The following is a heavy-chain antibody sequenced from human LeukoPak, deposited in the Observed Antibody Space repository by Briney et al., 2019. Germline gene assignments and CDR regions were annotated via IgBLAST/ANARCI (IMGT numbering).Heavy chain of an antibody. J-gene: IGHJ4*02. V-gene: IGHV3-30*02. CDR2: IRYDGNNK. Sequence: GGSLRLSCGATGFTFNTYGMHWVRQAPGKGLEGVAFIRYDGNNKYYGDSVKGRFTISRDNSKNMLYLQLNSLRAEDTAVYYCARNKYLDSSGYLLGHFDYWGQGTLVTVSP. CDR1: GFTFNTYG. CDR3: ARNKYLDSSGYLLGHFDY. D-gene: IGHD3-22*01.